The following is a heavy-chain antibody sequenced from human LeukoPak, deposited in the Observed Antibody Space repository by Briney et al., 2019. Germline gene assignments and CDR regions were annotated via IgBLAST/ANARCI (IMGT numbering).Heavy chain of an antibody. CDR2: ISYDGSNK. Sequence: SGGSLRLSCAASGFTFSSYGMHWVRQAPGKGLEWVAVISYDGSNKYYADSVKGRFTISRDNSKNTLYLQMNSLRAEDTAVYYCAKSRVWGSYRLDYWGQGTLVTVSS. CDR1: GFTFSSYG. J-gene: IGHJ4*02. CDR3: AKSRVWGSYRLDY. V-gene: IGHV3-30*18. D-gene: IGHD3-16*02.